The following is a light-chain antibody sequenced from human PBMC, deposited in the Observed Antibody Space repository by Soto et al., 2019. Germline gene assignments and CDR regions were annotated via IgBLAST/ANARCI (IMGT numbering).Light chain of an antibody. CDR3: QQSYSPAYP. CDR2: AAS. CDR1: QSISSY. V-gene: IGKV1-39*01. Sequence: DIQMTQSPSSLSASVGDRVTITCRASQSISSYLNWYQQKPGKAPKLLICAASSLQSVVPSRFSGSGSGTHFTLPITSLQPEDFATYYCQQSYSPAYPFGPGTIVHI. J-gene: IGKJ3*01.